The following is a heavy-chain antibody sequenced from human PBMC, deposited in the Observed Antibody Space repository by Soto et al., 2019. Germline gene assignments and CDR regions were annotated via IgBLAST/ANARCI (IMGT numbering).Heavy chain of an antibody. Sequence: PGESLKISCKGSGYSFTTNWIGWVRQMPGKGLEWMGVIYPGDSDTRYSPSFQGQVAISADTSITTAYLQWSGLRASDTAMYFCARHLVGSTRGNFDYWGQGTLVTVSS. CDR3: ARHLVGSTRGNFDY. CDR2: IYPGDSDT. V-gene: IGHV5-51*01. CDR1: GYSFTTNW. D-gene: IGHD2-2*01. J-gene: IGHJ4*01.